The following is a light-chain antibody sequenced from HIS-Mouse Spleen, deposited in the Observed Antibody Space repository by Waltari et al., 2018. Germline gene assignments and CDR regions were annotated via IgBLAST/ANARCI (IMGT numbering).Light chain of an antibody. CDR1: SSDVGSYNL. J-gene: IGLJ3*02. CDR3: CSYAGSSTWV. V-gene: IGLV2-23*01. CDR2: EGS. Sequence: QSALTQPASVSGSPGQSITISCTGTSSDVGSYNLVSWYQQHPGKAPQLMIYEGSKRPSWVSNRFSGSKSGNTASLTISGLQAEDEADYYCCSYAGSSTWVFGGGTKLTVL.